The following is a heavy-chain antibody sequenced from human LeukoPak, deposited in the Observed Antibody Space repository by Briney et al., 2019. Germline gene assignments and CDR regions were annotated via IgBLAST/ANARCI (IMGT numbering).Heavy chain of an antibody. V-gene: IGHV1-18*01. J-gene: IGHJ4*02. CDR1: GYTFTSYG. CDR2: ISAYNGNT. CDR3: ARAGREMATIFHPRDY. Sequence: ASVKVSCKASGYTFTSYGISWVRQAPGQGLDWMGWISAYNGNTNYPQKLQGRVTMTTDTSTSTAYMELRSLRSDDTAVYYCARAGREMATIFHPRDYWGQGTLVTVSS. D-gene: IGHD5-24*01.